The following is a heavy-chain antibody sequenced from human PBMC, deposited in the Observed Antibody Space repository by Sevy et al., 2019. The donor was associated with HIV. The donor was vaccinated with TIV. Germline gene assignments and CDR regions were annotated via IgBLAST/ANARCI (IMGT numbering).Heavy chain of an antibody. V-gene: IGHV3-9*01. D-gene: IGHD6-13*01. Sequence: GGSLRLSCAASGFTFDDYAMHWVRQAPGKGLEWVSGISWNSGSIGYADSVKGRFTISRDNAKNSLYLQMNSLRAEDTALYYCAKDTQYSSSSHLYYYGMDVWDQGTTVTVSS. CDR3: AKDTQYSSSSHLYYYGMDV. CDR1: GFTFDDYA. J-gene: IGHJ6*02. CDR2: ISWNSGSI.